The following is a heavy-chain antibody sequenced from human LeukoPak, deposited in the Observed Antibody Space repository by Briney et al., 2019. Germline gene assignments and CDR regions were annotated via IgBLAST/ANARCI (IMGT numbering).Heavy chain of an antibody. Sequence: SETLSLTCAVYGGSFSGYYWSWIRQPPGKGLEWIGEINHSGSTNYNPALKSRVTISVDTSKNQYSLKLRSETAADTAVYYCARRQYQLLRSYYYYYYMDVWGKGTTVTISS. D-gene: IGHD2-2*01. CDR3: ARRQYQLLRSYYYYYYMDV. J-gene: IGHJ6*03. V-gene: IGHV4-34*01. CDR2: INHSGST. CDR1: GGSFSGYY.